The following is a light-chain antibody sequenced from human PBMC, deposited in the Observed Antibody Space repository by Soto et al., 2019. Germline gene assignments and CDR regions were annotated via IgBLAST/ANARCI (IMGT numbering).Light chain of an antibody. CDR1: QSVSSY. J-gene: IGKJ4*01. Sequence: EIVITQSPATPPVSPGETATPSCPASQSVSSYLAWYQQKPGQAPRLLIYDASNRATGIPARFSGSGSGTDFTLTINSLEPEDFAVYYCQQRSNWPLTFGGGTKVDI. CDR2: DAS. CDR3: QQRSNWPLT. V-gene: IGKV3-11*01.